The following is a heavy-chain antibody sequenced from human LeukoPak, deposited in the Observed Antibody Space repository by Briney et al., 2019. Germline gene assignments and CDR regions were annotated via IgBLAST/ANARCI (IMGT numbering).Heavy chain of an antibody. Sequence: ASVKVSCKASGYTFTSYGISWVRQAPGQGLEWMGWINTNTGNPTYAQGFTGRFVFSLDTSVSTAYLQISSLKAEDTAVYYCARVGALSSGLAPDYWGQGTLVTVSS. CDR2: INTNTGNP. J-gene: IGHJ4*02. V-gene: IGHV7-4-1*02. CDR3: ARVGALSSGLAPDY. D-gene: IGHD3/OR15-3a*01. CDR1: GYTFTSYG.